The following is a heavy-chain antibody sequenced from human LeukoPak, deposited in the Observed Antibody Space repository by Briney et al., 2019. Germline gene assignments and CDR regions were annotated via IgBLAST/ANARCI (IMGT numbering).Heavy chain of an antibody. D-gene: IGHD3-22*01. CDR2: IIPIFGTA. V-gene: IGHV1-69*05. CDR3: ARDQYYYDSSGYLSAAYFDY. Sequence: SVKASCKASGGTFSSYAISWVRQAPGQGLEWMGRIIPIFGTANYAQKFQGRVTITTDESTSTAYMELSSLRSEDTAVYYCARDQYYYDSSGYLSAAYFDYWGQGTLVTVSS. CDR1: GGTFSSYA. J-gene: IGHJ4*02.